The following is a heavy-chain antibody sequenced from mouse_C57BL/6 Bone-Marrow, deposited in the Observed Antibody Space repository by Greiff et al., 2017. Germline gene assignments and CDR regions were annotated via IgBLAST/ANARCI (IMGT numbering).Heavy chain of an antibody. V-gene: IGHV7-1*01. Sequence: EVNVVESGGGLVQSGRSLRLSCATSGFTFSDFYMEWVRQAPGKGLEWIAASRNKANDYTTEYSASVKGRFIVSRDTSQSILYLQMNALRAEDTAIYYCARDGDYAPKAGNYAMDYWGQGTSVTVSS. CDR2: SRNKANDYTT. CDR3: ARDGDYAPKAGNYAMDY. J-gene: IGHJ4*01. D-gene: IGHD3-3*01. CDR1: GFTFSDFY.